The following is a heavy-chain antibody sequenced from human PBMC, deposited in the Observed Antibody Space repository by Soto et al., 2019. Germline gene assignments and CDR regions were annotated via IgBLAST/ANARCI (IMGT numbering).Heavy chain of an antibody. Sequence: ASVKVSCXVSGYTLTELSMHWVRQAPGKGLEWMGGFDPEDGETIYAQKFQGRVTMTEDTSTDTAYMELSSLRSEDTAVYYCATSEWQQLAFDYWGQGTLVTVSS. CDR1: GYTLTELS. CDR3: ATSEWQQLAFDY. CDR2: FDPEDGET. V-gene: IGHV1-24*01. J-gene: IGHJ4*02. D-gene: IGHD6-13*01.